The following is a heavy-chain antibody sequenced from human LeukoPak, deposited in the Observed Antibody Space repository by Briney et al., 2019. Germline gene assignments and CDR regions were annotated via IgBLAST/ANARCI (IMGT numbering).Heavy chain of an antibody. D-gene: IGHD2-2*03. J-gene: IGHJ4*02. CDR1: GFTFSSYA. CDR3: AKVAWIFPDY. CDR2: ISGSGGST. V-gene: IGHV3-23*01. Sequence: GGSLRLSCAASGFTFSSYAMSWVRQAPGKGLQWVSSISGSGGSTYYADSVQGRFTISRDNSKNTLYLQMNSLRAEDTAVYYCAKVAWIFPDYWGQGTLVTVSS.